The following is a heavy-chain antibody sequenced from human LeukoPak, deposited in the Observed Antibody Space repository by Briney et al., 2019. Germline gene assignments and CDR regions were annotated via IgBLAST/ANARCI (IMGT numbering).Heavy chain of an antibody. V-gene: IGHV3-11*04. CDR1: GFTFSDYY. Sequence: PGGSLRLSCAASGFTFSDYYMSWIRQAPGKGLEWVSYISSSGSTIYYADSVKGRFTISRDNAKNSLYLQMNSLRAEDTAVYYCAKAWRTLAAAPTHHLWGQGTLVTVSS. CDR2: ISSSGSTI. D-gene: IGHD6-13*01. J-gene: IGHJ4*02. CDR3: AKAWRTLAAAPTHHL.